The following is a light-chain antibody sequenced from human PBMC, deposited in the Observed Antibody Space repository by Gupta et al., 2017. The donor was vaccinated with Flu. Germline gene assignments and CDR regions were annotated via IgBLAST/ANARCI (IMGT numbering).Light chain of an antibody. CDR2: ENK. CDR3: CSYATASWV. V-gene: IGLV2-23*01. CDR1: RNDVGSYNL. J-gene: IGLJ3*02. Sequence: QSALTQPASVSGSPGQSITISCTGTRNDVGSYNLVSRYQQHPDKVPKLMIYENKKRPSGVSNRFAGSKSGNTASLTISGLQAEDEADYYCCSYATASWVFGGGTKVTVL.